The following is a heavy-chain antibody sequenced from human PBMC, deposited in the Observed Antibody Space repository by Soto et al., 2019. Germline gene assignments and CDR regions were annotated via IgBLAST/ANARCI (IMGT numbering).Heavy chain of an antibody. CDR3: ARDDGAVAGPPNFDY. D-gene: IGHD6-19*01. CDR2: IWYDGSNK. CDR1: GFTFSSYG. V-gene: IGHV3-33*01. J-gene: IGHJ4*02. Sequence: QVQLVESGGGVVQPGRSLRLSCAASGFTFSSYGMHWVRQAPGKGLEWVAVIWYDGSNKYYADSVMGRFTISRDNSKNTLYLQMNSLRAEDTAVYYCARDDGAVAGPPNFDYWGQGTLVTVSS.